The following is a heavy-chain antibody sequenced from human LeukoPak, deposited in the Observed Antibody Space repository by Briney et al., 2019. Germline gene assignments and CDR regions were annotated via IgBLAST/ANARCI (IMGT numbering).Heavy chain of an antibody. CDR1: GYSFTNYW. V-gene: IGHV1-18*04. CDR2: ISAYNGNT. J-gene: IGHJ4*02. CDR3: ARARIARLWFGELDY. Sequence: GESLKISCKGSGYSFTNYWIGWVRQAPGQGLEWMGWISAYNGNTNYAQKVQGRVTMTTDTSTSTAYMELRSLRSDDTAVYFCARARIARLWFGELDYWGQGSLVTVSS. D-gene: IGHD3-10*01.